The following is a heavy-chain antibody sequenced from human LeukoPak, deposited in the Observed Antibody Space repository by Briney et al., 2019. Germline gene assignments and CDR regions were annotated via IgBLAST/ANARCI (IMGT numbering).Heavy chain of an antibody. V-gene: IGHV1-69*13. J-gene: IGHJ4*02. Sequence: GASVKVSCKASGGTFSSYAISWVRQAPGQGLEWMGGIIPIFGTANYAQKFQGRVTITADESTSTAYMELRSLRSDDTAVYYCARDRSVAARPLWDDYWGQGTLVTVSS. CDR2: IIPIFGTA. D-gene: IGHD6-6*01. CDR3: ARDRSVAARPLWDDY. CDR1: GGTFSSYA.